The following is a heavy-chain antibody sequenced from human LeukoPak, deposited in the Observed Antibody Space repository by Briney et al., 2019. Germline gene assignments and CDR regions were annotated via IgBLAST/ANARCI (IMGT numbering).Heavy chain of an antibody. CDR2: ISSSSSYT. CDR1: GFTFSDYY. J-gene: IGHJ3*02. Sequence: RPGGSLRLSCAASGFTFSDYYMSWIRQAPGKGLEWVSYISSSSSYTNYADSVKGRFTISRDNAKSSLYLQMNSLRAEDTAVYYCATVLLGAFDIWGQGTMVTVSS. D-gene: IGHD2-21*01. V-gene: IGHV3-11*06. CDR3: ATVLLGAFDI.